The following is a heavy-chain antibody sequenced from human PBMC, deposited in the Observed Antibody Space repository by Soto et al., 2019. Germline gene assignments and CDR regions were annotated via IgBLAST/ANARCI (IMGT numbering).Heavy chain of an antibody. J-gene: IGHJ4*02. V-gene: IGHV4-39*01. CDR1: GGSISSSSYY. Sequence: SETLSLTCTVSGGSISSSSYYWGWIRQPPGKGLEWIGSIYYSGSTYYNPSLKSRVTISVDTSKNQFSLKLSSVTAADAAVYYCARHRPELSSFDYWGQGTLVTASS. CDR2: IYYSGST. CDR3: ARHRPELSSFDY. D-gene: IGHD3-16*02.